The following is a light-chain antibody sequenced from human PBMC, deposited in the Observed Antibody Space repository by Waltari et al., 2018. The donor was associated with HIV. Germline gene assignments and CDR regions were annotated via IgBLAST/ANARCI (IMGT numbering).Light chain of an antibody. J-gene: IGLJ2*01. Sequence: SYELTQPPSVSVSPGQTASITCSGDKLGDKYACWYQQKPGQSPVLVIYQDSKRPSGFPGRFSGSNSGNTATLTISGTQAMDEADYYCQAWDSSTVVFGGGTKLTVL. CDR1: KLGDKY. CDR3: QAWDSSTVV. CDR2: QDS. V-gene: IGLV3-1*01.